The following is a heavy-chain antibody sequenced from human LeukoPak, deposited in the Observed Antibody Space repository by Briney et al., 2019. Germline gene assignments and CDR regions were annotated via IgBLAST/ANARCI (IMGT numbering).Heavy chain of an antibody. D-gene: IGHD5-24*01. J-gene: IGHJ4*02. Sequence: GGSLRLSRAASGFTVSSNYMSWVRQAPGKGLEWVSVIYSGGNTYYADSVKGRFTISRDNSKNTLYLQMNSLRAEDTAVYYCARRDGYNYYFAYWGQGTLVTVSS. V-gene: IGHV3-53*01. CDR3: ARRDGYNYYFAY. CDR2: IYSGGNT. CDR1: GFTVSSNY.